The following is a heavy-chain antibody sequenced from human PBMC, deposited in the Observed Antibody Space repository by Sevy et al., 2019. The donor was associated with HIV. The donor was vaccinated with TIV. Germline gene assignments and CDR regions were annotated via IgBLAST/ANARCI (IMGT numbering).Heavy chain of an antibody. J-gene: IGHJ4*02. CDR2: IWYDGSNK. D-gene: IGHD3-22*01. CDR3: AREGYYYDSSGYYPN. Sequence: GGSLRLSCAASGFTFSRYGMHWVRQAPGKGLEWVAVIWYDGSNKYYADSVKGRFTISRDNSKNTLYLQMNSLRAEDTAVYYCAREGYYYDSSGYYPNWGQGTLVTVSS. CDR1: GFTFSRYG. V-gene: IGHV3-33*01.